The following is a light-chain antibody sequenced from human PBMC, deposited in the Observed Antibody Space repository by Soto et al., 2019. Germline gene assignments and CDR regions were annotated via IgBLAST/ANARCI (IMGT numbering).Light chain of an antibody. Sequence: DIQMTQSPSSLSASVGERVTITCRASQSISSYLNWYQQKPGKAPKLLIYAASSLQSGVPSRFSGSGSGTDFTLTISSLQPEDVATYYCQQSYSTPITFGGGTKVEIK. J-gene: IGKJ4*01. CDR2: AAS. CDR3: QQSYSTPIT. CDR1: QSISSY. V-gene: IGKV1-39*01.